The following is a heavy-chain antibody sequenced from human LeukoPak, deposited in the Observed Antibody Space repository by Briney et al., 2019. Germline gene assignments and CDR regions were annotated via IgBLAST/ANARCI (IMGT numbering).Heavy chain of an antibody. D-gene: IGHD3-22*01. CDR2: ISGSGGNT. V-gene: IGHV3-23*01. Sequence: GGSLRLSCAASGFTFSSYSMNWVRQAPGKGLEWVSDISGSGGNTYYADSVKGRFTISRDNYKNTLYLQMNSLRAEDTAVYYCAKLTMIVAVMDAFDMWGQGTMVTVSS. J-gene: IGHJ3*02. CDR3: AKLTMIVAVMDAFDM. CDR1: GFTFSSYS.